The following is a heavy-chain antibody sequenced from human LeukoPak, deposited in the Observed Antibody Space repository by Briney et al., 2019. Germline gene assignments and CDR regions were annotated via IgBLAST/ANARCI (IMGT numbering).Heavy chain of an antibody. CDR2: INHRGST. J-gene: IGHJ4*02. CDR1: GGSFSGYY. CDR3: ARRGSSWKFDY. D-gene: IGHD6-13*01. Sequence: SETLSLTCAVYGGSFSGYYWSWIRQPPGKGLEWIGEINHRGSTNYNPSLKSRVTISVDTSKNQFSLKLSSVTAADTAVYYCARRGSSWKFDYWGQGTLVTVSS. V-gene: IGHV4-34*01.